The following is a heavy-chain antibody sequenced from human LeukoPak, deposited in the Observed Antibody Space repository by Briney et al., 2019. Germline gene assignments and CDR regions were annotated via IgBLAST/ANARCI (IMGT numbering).Heavy chain of an antibody. J-gene: IGHJ4*02. Sequence: ASVKVSCKASGYTFTSYAMHWVRQAPGQRLEWMGWINAGNGNTKYSQEFQGRVTMTRDMSTSTVYMELSSLRSEDTAVYYCARIGYCSGGSCSRVGDDYWGQGTLVTVSS. CDR2: INAGNGNT. V-gene: IGHV1-3*03. CDR3: ARIGYCSGGSCSRVGDDY. CDR1: GYTFTSYA. D-gene: IGHD2-15*01.